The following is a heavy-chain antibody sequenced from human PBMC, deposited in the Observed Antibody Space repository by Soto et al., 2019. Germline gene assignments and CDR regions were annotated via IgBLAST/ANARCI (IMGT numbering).Heavy chain of an antibody. Sequence: QVQLQQWGAGLLKPSETLSLTCAVYGGSFSGYYWSWIRQPPGKGLEWIGEINHRGSTNYNPSPKSPVTISADTDKHQFSLKLSSVTAADTAVYYCARDRGYYYSYAMDVWGQGTTVTVSS. CDR3: ARDRGYYYSYAMDV. CDR1: GGSFSGYY. CDR2: INHRGST. V-gene: IGHV4-34*01. J-gene: IGHJ6*02.